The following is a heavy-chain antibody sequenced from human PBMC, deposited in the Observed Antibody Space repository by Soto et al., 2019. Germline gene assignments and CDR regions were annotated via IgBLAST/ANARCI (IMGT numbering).Heavy chain of an antibody. CDR3: TRGSKDSYPASRIFDF. D-gene: IGHD2-15*01. CDR2: ISASGPTR. CDR1: GFSFRSYT. V-gene: IGHV3-23*01. J-gene: IGHJ4*02. Sequence: PGGSLRLSCAASGFSFRSYTMSWVRQAPGKGLEWVSGISASGPTRAYAGSVRGRFTISRDNSKNTMDLQMSSLRAEASAVDYCTRGSKDSYPASRIFDFWGRGTMGTAPQ.